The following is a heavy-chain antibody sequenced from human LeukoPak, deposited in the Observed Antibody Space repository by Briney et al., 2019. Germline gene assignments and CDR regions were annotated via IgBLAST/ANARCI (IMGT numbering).Heavy chain of an antibody. V-gene: IGHV3-74*01. CDR1: GFTFSSHW. D-gene: IGHD4-23*01. CDR2: INNDGSST. J-gene: IGHJ3*02. CDR3: ARDAYATVGAFDI. Sequence: GGSLRLSCAASGFTFSSHWMHWVRQAPGQGLVWVSRINNDGSSTSYADSVQGRFTISRDNAKNSLYLQMNSLRAEDTAVYYCARDAYATVGAFDIWGQGTMVTVSS.